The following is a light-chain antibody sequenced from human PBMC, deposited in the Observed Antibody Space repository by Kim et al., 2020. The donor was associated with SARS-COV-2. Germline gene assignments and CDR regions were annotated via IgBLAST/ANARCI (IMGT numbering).Light chain of an antibody. Sequence: SYELTQPPSVSVSPGQTASITCSGDKLGDKYACWYQQKPGQSPVLVIYQDSKRPSGIPERFSGSNSGNTATLTISGTQAMDEADYYCQAWDSSNVVFGGGTPRTVL. CDR1: KLGDKY. CDR3: QAWDSSNVV. J-gene: IGLJ2*01. CDR2: QDS. V-gene: IGLV3-1*01.